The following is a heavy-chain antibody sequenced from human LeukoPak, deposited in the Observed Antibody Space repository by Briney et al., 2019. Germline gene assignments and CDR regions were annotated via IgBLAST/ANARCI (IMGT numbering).Heavy chain of an antibody. CDR1: GFTFSSYS. CDR3: ARDLMGPDY. Sequence: GGSLRLSCAASGFTFSSYSMNWVRQAPGKGLEWVSYISSSSNTIYYADSVKGRFTISRDNAKNTLYLQMNSLRAEDTAVYYCARDLMGPDYWGQGTLVTVSS. J-gene: IGHJ4*02. V-gene: IGHV3-48*04. CDR2: ISSSSNTI. D-gene: IGHD3-16*01.